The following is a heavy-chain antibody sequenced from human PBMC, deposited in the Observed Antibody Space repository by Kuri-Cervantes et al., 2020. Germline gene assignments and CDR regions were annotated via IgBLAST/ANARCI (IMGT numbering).Heavy chain of an antibody. CDR2: ISANNGNT. CDR1: GYTFTSYG. Sequence: ASVKVSCKASGYTFTSYGISWVRQAPGQGLEWMGWISANNGNTNYAQKLQGRVTMTTDTSTSTAYMELRSLRSDDTAVYYCARTLGDYYYYYGMDVWGQGTTVTVSS. V-gene: IGHV1-18*01. D-gene: IGHD4-17*01. CDR3: ARTLGDYYYYYGMDV. J-gene: IGHJ6*02.